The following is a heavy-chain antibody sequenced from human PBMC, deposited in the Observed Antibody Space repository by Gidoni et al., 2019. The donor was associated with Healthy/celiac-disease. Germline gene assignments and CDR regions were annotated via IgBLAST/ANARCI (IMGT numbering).Heavy chain of an antibody. J-gene: IGHJ4*02. CDR2: ISYDGSNK. D-gene: IGHD5-18*01. CDR1: GCTFSSYG. CDR3: AKGLIGYSYGSLFDY. V-gene: IGHV3-30*18. Sequence: QVQLVESGGGVVQPGRSLRLSCAASGCTFSSYGMHGVRQAPGKWLEWVAVISYDGSNKYYADSVKGRFTISRDNSKNTLYLQMNSLRAEDTAVYYCAKGLIGYSYGSLFDYWGQGTLVTVSS.